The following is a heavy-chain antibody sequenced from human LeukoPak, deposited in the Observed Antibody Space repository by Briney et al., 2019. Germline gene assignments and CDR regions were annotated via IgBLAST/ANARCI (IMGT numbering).Heavy chain of an antibody. J-gene: IGHJ4*02. CDR3: AKSPLSYSGSYFLTPLY. V-gene: IGHV3-30*18. CDR2: ISYDGSNK. Sequence: GGSLRLSCAASGFTFSSYGMHWVRQAPGKGLEWVAVISYDGSNKYYADSVKGRSTIPRDNSKNTLYLQMNSLRAEDTAVYYCAKSPLSYSGSYFLTPLYWGQGTLVTVSS. CDR1: GFTFSSYG. D-gene: IGHD1-26*01.